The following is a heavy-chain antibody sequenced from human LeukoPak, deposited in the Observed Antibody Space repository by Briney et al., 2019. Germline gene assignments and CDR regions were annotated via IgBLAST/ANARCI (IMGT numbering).Heavy chain of an antibody. CDR2: NNRGGRST. CDR3: AREGTSGWYYFDY. D-gene: IGHD6-19*01. V-gene: IGHV3-74*01. Sequence: PGGALRLSCVSSGRTFSTHWMHWLGQAPGKGLVWVSRNNRGGRSTTYADFVKGRFTISRDNAKNTLYLQMNSLRAEDTAVYYCAREGTSGWYYFDYWGQGTLVTVSS. CDR1: GRTFSTHW. J-gene: IGHJ4*02.